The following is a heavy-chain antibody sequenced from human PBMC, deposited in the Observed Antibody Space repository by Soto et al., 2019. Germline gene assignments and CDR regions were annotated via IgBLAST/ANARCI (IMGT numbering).Heavy chain of an antibody. Sequence: GESLKISCAASGFTFSSYAMHWVRQAPGKGLEWVAVISYDGSNKYYADSVKGRFTISRDNSKNTLYLQMNSLRAEDTAVYYCARAGSRSTSYYYYGMDVWGQGTTVTVSS. V-gene: IGHV3-30-3*01. J-gene: IGHJ6*02. D-gene: IGHD2-2*01. CDR3: ARAGSRSTSYYYYGMDV. CDR1: GFTFSSYA. CDR2: ISYDGSNK.